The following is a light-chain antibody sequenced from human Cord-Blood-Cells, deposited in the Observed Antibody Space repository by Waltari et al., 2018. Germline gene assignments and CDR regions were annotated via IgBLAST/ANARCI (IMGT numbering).Light chain of an antibody. CDR2: AAS. CDR3: QQSYSXWT. CDR1: QSISSY. V-gene: IGKV1-39*01. J-gene: IGKJ1*01. Sequence: DIQMTQSPSSLSASVGDRVTITCRASQSISSYLNWYQQKPGKAPKLLIYAASSLQSGVPSRFSGSGSGTDFTLTISSLQPEDFATYYCQQSYSXWTFGQGTKVEIK.